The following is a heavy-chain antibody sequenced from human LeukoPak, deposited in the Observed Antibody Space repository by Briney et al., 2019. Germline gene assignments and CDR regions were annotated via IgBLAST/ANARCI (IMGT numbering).Heavy chain of an antibody. Sequence: GGSLRLSCVASRFQFSSYAVSWVRQAPEKGLDWVSVISGSAHKIRYADSVKGRLTISRDNSENIVYLQMNNLRVEDTAVYYCAGRPTGYSSGYIHWGQGTLVTVSS. V-gene: IGHV3-23*01. CDR3: AGRPTGYSSGYIH. J-gene: IGHJ4*02. D-gene: IGHD5-18*01. CDR1: RFQFSSYA. CDR2: ISGSAHKI.